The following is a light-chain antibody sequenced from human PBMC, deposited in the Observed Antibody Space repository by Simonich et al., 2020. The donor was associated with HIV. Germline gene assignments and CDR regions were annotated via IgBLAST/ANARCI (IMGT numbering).Light chain of an antibody. CDR1: SSDVGGYNY. J-gene: IGLJ2*01. CDR3: SSYAGGNNLI. Sequence: QSALTQPPSASGSPGQSVTISCTGTSSDVGGYNYVSWYQQHPGKAPKLIIYDVSKRPLGVSNRFSAAKSGKTASLTISGLQAEDEADYYCSSYAGGNNLIFGGGTKLTVL. V-gene: IGLV2-8*01. CDR2: DVS.